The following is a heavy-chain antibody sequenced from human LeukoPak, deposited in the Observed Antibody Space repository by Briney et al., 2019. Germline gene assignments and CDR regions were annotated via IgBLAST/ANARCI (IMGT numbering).Heavy chain of an antibody. CDR2: TYHGENT. CDR1: GDSISSGGHY. CDR3: ARVSGYDQLDDY. V-gene: IGHV4-30-2*01. J-gene: IGHJ4*02. D-gene: IGHD5-12*01. Sequence: PSQTLSLTCTVSGDSISSGGHYWTWIRQPPGKGLEWIGYTYHGENTYYNPSLESRVTISVDRSNNYLSLKLNSVTAADTAVYFCARVSGYDQLDDYWGQGTLVTVSS.